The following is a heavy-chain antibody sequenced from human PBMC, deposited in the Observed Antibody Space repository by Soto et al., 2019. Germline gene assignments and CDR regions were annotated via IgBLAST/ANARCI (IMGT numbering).Heavy chain of an antibody. V-gene: IGHV4-59*01. CDR1: GGSFSDYY. CDR2: IYYSGST. Sequence: SETLSLTCAVHGGSFSDYYWSWIRQPPGKGLKWIGYIYYSGSTNYNPSLKSRVTISVDTSKNQFSLKLSSVTAADTAVYYCAIRYSGYDYSYYYYGMDVWGQGTTVTVS. CDR3: AIRYSGYDYSYYYYGMDV. D-gene: IGHD5-12*01. J-gene: IGHJ6*02.